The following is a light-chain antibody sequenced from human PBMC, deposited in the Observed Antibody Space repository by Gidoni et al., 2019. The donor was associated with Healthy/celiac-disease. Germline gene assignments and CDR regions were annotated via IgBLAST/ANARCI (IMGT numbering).Light chain of an antibody. V-gene: IGKV3-11*01. Sequence: EIVLTQSPATLSLSPGERATLSCRASKSVSSYLAWYQQKPGQAPRLLIDDASNRATVIPAMFSGSGSGTDFTLTISSLDPEDFAVYYCQQRSNWPPWTFGQGTKVEIK. J-gene: IGKJ1*01. CDR3: QQRSNWPPWT. CDR1: KSVSSY. CDR2: DAS.